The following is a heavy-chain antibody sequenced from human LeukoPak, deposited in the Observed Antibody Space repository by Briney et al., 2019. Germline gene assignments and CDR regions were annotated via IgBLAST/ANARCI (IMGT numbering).Heavy chain of an antibody. CDR2: ISSSSSYI. J-gene: IGHJ4*02. D-gene: IGHD3-22*01. CDR3: ATWAYDSSGYFFDF. CDR1: GFTFSSYS. Sequence: GGSLRLSCAASGFTFSSYSMNWVRQAPGKGLEWVSSISSSSSYIYYADSVKGRFTMSRDNAKNSLHLQMSSLRAEDTAVYYCATWAYDSSGYFFDFWGQGTLVTVSS. V-gene: IGHV3-21*01.